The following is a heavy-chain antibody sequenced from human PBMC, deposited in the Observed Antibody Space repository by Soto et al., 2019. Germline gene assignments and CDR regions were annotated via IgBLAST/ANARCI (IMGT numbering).Heavy chain of an antibody. CDR1: GASVSSGSYF. CDR2: ITDIGST. J-gene: IGHJ4*02. V-gene: IGHV4-61*01. D-gene: IGHD2-2*01. Sequence: TLSLTCGVSGASVSSGSYFWTWIRQPPGKGLEWIGYITDIGSTNYNPSLKSRVIISADTTKNHFSLNLKSVTAADTAVYYCARQRVAPAQYFFDYWGQGIPVTVSS. CDR3: ARQRVAPAQYFFDY.